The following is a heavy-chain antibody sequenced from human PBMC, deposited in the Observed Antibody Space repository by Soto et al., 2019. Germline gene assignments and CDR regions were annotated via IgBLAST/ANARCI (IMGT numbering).Heavy chain of an antibody. Sequence: QVQLVQSGAEVKKPGASVKVSCKASGYTFTSYGIRWVRQAPGQGLEWMGWISAYNGNTNDAQKLQGKDTMTTDPPTSTAYMELRSLGSDDTAVYYCARDTNWFDPWGQGTLVTVSS. J-gene: IGHJ5*02. V-gene: IGHV1-18*01. CDR2: ISAYNGNT. CDR3: ARDTNWFDP. CDR1: GYTFTSYG.